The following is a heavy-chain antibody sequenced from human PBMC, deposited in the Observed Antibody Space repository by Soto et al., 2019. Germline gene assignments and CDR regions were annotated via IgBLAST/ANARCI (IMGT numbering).Heavy chain of an antibody. V-gene: IGHV3-48*02. D-gene: IGHD3-3*01. J-gene: IGHJ4*02. CDR2: ITDSSDTV. CDR3: ARDFGHGYYLDY. CDR1: GFSFSNYN. Sequence: QPGGSLRLSCVASGFSFSNYNMNWVRQAPGKGLEWVSYITDSSDTVHYADSVRGRFTTSRDNAESSLYLQMNSLRDEDTAVYFCARDFGHGYYLDYWGRGTLVTVSS.